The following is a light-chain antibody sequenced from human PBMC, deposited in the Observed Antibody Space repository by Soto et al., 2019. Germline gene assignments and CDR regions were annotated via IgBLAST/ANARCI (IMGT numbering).Light chain of an antibody. CDR2: CAS. V-gene: IGKV3-15*01. CDR3: QQYNNWPPWT. CDR1: QSVSSN. J-gene: IGKJ1*01. Sequence: EIVMTQSPATLSVSPGERATLSCRASQSVSSNLAWYQQKPGAAPGLLIYCASTRATGIPARFSGSGSGTDFTLTISSLQSEDFAVYYCQQYNNWPPWTFGQGTKVEIK.